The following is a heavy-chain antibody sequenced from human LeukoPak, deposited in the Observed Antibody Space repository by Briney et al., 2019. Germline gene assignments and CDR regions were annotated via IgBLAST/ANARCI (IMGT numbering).Heavy chain of an antibody. V-gene: IGHV3-23*01. D-gene: IGHD3-22*01. CDR1: GFXFSSYA. Sequence: GGSLRLSCAASGFXFSSYAISWVRQAPGKGLEWVSAMSGSGGSTYYADSVKGRFTISRDNSKNTLHLQMNSLRAEDTAIYYCAKDAKPYYYDSSGYYYAGAFDIWGQGTMVTVSS. J-gene: IGHJ3*02. CDR3: AKDAKPYYYDSSGYYYAGAFDI. CDR2: MSGSGGST.